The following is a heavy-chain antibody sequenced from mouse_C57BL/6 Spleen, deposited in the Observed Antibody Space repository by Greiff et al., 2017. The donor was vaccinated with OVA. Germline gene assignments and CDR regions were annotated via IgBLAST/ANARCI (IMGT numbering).Heavy chain of an antibody. Sequence: EVQLQQSGPELVKPGASVKISCKASGYTFTDYYMNWVKQSHGKSLEWIGDINPNNGGTSYNQKFKGKATLTVDKSSSTAYMELRSLTSEDSAVYYCARNYRYAMDYWGQGTSVTVSS. CDR1: GYTFTDYY. V-gene: IGHV1-26*01. J-gene: IGHJ4*01. CDR2: INPNNGGT. D-gene: IGHD2-1*01. CDR3: ARNYRYAMDY.